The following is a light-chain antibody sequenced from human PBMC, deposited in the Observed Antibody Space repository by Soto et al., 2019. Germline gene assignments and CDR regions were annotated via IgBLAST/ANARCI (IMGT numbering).Light chain of an antibody. CDR3: QQYNSYWT. CDR2: DVS. V-gene: IGKV1-5*01. Sequence: ASVGDSVTITCRASQSITASLAWYQQKPGDAPKLLIYDVSHLESGVPSRFSGSGSGTEFTLTISSLQPDDFATYYCQQYNSYWTFGQGTKVDI. CDR1: QSITAS. J-gene: IGKJ1*01.